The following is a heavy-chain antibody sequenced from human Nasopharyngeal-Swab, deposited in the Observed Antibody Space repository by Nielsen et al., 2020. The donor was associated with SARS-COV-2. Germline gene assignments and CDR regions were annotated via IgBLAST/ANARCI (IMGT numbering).Heavy chain of an antibody. CDR2: INAGNGNT. D-gene: IGHD3-22*01. CDR3: AISSGYYMALYYYGMDV. CDR1: GYTFTSYA. J-gene: IGHJ6*02. V-gene: IGHV1-3*01. Sequence: ASVKVSCKASGYTFTSYAMHWVRQAPGQRLEWMGWINAGNGNTKYSQKFQGRVTITRDTSASTAYMELSSLRSEDTAVYYCAISSGYYMALYYYGMDVWGQGTTVTVSS.